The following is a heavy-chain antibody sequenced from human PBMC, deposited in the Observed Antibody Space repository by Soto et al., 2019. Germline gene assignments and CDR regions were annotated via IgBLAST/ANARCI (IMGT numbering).Heavy chain of an antibody. D-gene: IGHD5-12*01. CDR1: GVSISSYY. CDR3: ARDKGGYSGYPTYSWFDP. J-gene: IGHJ5*02. V-gene: IGHV4-59*01. CDR2: IYYNGNT. Sequence: QVQLQESGPGLVKPSATLSLTCAVSGVSISSYYWNGIRQPPGKGLASIGYIYYNGNTNYNPSLRSRVILSLDTSKNQFSLTVGSGTAAATAVYYWARDKGGYSGYPTYSWFDPCGQGTLVTVSS.